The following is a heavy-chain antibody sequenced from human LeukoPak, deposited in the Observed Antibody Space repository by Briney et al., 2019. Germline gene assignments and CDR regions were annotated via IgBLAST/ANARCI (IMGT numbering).Heavy chain of an antibody. J-gene: IGHJ4*01. Sequence: ASVEVSCKPSGYTFSNYGISWVRQAPGQGLEWMGWITAYNGNRLYAQRFQGRITLTTDTSTSTSYMELRSLEYDDTAIYYCARDNDKVVDHWGQGTLVTVSS. V-gene: IGHV1-18*01. CDR1: GYTFSNYG. D-gene: IGHD1-1*01. CDR2: ITAYNGNR. CDR3: ARDNDKVVDH.